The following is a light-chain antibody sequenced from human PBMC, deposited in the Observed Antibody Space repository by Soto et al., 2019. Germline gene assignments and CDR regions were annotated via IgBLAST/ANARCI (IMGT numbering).Light chain of an antibody. CDR3: LQDYNYPRT. Sequence: AIQMTQSPSSLSASVGDRFTITCRASQGIRNDLGWYQQKPGKAPKLLIYAASSLQSGVPSRVSGSGSGTDVTLTISSLQPEDFATYYCLQDYNYPRTFGQGTKVDIK. CDR2: AAS. J-gene: IGKJ1*01. CDR1: QGIRND. V-gene: IGKV1-6*01.